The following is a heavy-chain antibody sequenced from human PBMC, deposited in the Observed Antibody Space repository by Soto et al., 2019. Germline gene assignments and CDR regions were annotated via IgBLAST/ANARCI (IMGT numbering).Heavy chain of an antibody. V-gene: IGHV3-33*01. D-gene: IGHD3-16*02. CDR3: ARDLSGTGRCDY. CDR2: IWYDGSNK. Sequence: QVQLVESGGGVVQPGRSLRLSCAASGFTFSSYGMHWVRQAPGKGLEWVAVIWYDGSNKYYADPVKGRFTISRDNSKNTLYLQMNSLRAEDTAVYYCARDLSGTGRCDYWGQGTLVTVSS. CDR1: GFTFSSYG. J-gene: IGHJ4*02.